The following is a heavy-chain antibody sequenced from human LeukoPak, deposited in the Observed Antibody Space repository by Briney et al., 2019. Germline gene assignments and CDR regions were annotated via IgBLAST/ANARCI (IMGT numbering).Heavy chain of an antibody. J-gene: IGHJ4*02. CDR3: ARRYFDWLGFDY. CDR1: GFTFSSYA. D-gene: IGHD3-9*01. V-gene: IGHV3-30-3*01. Sequence: GGSLRLSCAASGFTFSSYAMHWVRQAPGKGLEWVAVISYDGSNKYYADSVKGRFTISRDNSKNSLYLQMNSLRAEDTAVYYCARRYFDWLGFDYWGQGTLVTVSS. CDR2: ISYDGSNK.